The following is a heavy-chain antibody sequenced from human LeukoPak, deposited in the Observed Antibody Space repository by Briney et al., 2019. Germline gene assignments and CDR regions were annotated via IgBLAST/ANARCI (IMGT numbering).Heavy chain of an antibody. D-gene: IGHD3-10*01. V-gene: IGHV4-34*01. Sequence: SETLSLTCALSGGSSSSYSWSWTWIRQTPEKGLEWIGEIIEKGNANYNPSLNSRVTIDLDTSKNQFSLKLTSMTAADTAMYYGARGYYPPRLYFDLWGRGTLVTVSS. CDR2: IIEKGNA. CDR1: GGSSSSYS. J-gene: IGHJ2*01. CDR3: ARGYYPPRLYFDL.